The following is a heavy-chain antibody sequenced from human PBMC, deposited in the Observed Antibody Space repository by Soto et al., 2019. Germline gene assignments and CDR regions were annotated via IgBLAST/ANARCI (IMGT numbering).Heavy chain of an antibody. CDR1: GYTLDCYY. D-gene: IGHD3-22*01. J-gene: IGHJ4*02. CDR3: ARLMPYYYDSSGYYYRDY. V-gene: IGHV1-2*02. Sequence: ASVQVSWKASGYTLDCYYMYWVRRAHGPGLEWMGWINPNSGGTNYAQKFQGRVTMTRDTSISTAYMELSRLRSDDTAVYYCARLMPYYYDSSGYYYRDYWGQGTLVTVSA. CDR2: INPNSGGT.